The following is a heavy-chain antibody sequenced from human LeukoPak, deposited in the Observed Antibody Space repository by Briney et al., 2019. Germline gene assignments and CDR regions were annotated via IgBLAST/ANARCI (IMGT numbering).Heavy chain of an antibody. V-gene: IGHV3-30*02. Sequence: HPGGSLRLSCSGTGFTFSRYGIHWVRQAPGEGLEWVTVIRYDGGEEYYADSVRGRFTISRDNSKNTVYLQMNSLRAEDTAVYYCARDHYDFWSGSNYYYGMDVWGQGTTVTVSS. CDR2: IRYDGGEE. CDR3: ARDHYDFWSGSNYYYGMDV. D-gene: IGHD3-3*01. J-gene: IGHJ6*02. CDR1: GFTFSRYG.